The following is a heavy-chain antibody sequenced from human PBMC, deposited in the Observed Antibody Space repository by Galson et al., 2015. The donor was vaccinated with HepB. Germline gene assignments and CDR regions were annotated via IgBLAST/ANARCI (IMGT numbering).Heavy chain of an antibody. J-gene: IGHJ4*02. D-gene: IGHD6-13*01. CDR1: GFTFSNAW. Sequence: SLRLSCAASGFTFSNAWMNWVRQAPGKGLEWVGRIKSKTDGGTTDYAAPVKGRFTISRDDSKNTLYLQMNSLKTEDTAVYYCTTVFYPSPKGGSSWYEGIDYWGQGTLVTVSS. CDR2: IKSKTDGGTT. V-gene: IGHV3-15*07. CDR3: TTVFYPSPKGGSSWYEGIDY.